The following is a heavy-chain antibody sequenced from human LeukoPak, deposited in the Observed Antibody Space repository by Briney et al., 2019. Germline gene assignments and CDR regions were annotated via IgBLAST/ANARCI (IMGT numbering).Heavy chain of an antibody. CDR2: INPSGGST. CDR3: ARDYYDSSGYYPPGSDY. Sequence: ASVKVSCKASGYTFTSYYMHWVRQAPGQGLVWMGIINPSGGSTSYAQKFQGRVTMTRDTSTSTVYMELSSLRSEDTAVYYCARDYYDSSGYYPPGSDYWGQGTLVTVSS. CDR1: GYTFTSYY. V-gene: IGHV1-46*01. D-gene: IGHD3-22*01. J-gene: IGHJ4*02.